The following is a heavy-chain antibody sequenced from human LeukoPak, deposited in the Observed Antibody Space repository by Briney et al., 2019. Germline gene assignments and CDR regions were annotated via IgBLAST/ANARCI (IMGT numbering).Heavy chain of an antibody. Sequence: ASVKVSCKASGYTFTSYGISWVRQAPGQGLGYMGRISAYDGTTSYAQKFQGRVTMTTDTSTGTAYMEVRTLRSDDTAVYYCARDSGGAPDYWGQGTLVTVSS. CDR3: ARDSGGAPDY. CDR1: GYTFTSYG. CDR2: ISAYDGTT. V-gene: IGHV1-18*01. D-gene: IGHD1-26*01. J-gene: IGHJ4*02.